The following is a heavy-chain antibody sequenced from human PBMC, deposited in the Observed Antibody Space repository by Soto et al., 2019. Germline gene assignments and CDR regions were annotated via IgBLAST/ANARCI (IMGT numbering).Heavy chain of an antibody. CDR3: TRSNTASSSPYY. J-gene: IGHJ4*02. V-gene: IGHV4-59*08. CDR1: GGSIRDFH. D-gene: IGHD6-13*01. CDR2: FYFSETT. Sequence: QVQLQESGPGLVKPSETLSLTCTVSGGSIRDFHWSWIRQPPGKGLEWIGSFYFSETTNSDPSLKSRVTVAVDSSKSHFSLKLASVTAEDTAIYYCTRSNTASSSPYYWGQGSLVTVSS.